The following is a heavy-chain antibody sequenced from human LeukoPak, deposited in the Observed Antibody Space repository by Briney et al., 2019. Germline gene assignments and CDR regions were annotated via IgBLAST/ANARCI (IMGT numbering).Heavy chain of an antibody. CDR3: ARVTPYSSGWYPANWFDP. CDR2: ISAYNGNT. CDR1: GYTFTSYG. V-gene: IGHV1-18*01. J-gene: IGHJ5*02. Sequence: GASVKVSCKASGYTFTSYGISWVRQAPGQGLEWMGWISAYNGNTNYAQKLQGRVTMTTDTSTSTAYMELRSLRSEDTAVYYCARVTPYSSGWYPANWFDPWGQGTLVTVSS. D-gene: IGHD6-19*01.